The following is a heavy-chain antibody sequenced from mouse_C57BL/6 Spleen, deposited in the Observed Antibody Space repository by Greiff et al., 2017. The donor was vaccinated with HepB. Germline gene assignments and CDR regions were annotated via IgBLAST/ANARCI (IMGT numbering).Heavy chain of an antibody. D-gene: IGHD1-1*01. CDR3: ARGVYGSSGFDY. CDR2: ISDGGSYT. Sequence: EVQLQQSGGGLVKPGGSLKLSCAASGFTFSSYAMSWVRQTPEKRLEWVATISDGGSYTYYPDNVKGRFTISRDNAKNNLYLQMSHLKSEDTAMYYCARGVYGSSGFDYWGQGTTLTVSS. V-gene: IGHV5-4*01. CDR1: GFTFSSYA. J-gene: IGHJ2*01.